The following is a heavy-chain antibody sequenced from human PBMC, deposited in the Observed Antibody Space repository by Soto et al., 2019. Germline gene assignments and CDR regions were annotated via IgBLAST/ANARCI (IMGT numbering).Heavy chain of an antibody. Sequence: GGSLRLSCAASGFTVSSNYMSWVRQAPGKGLEWVSVIYSGGSTYYADSVKGRFTISRDNSKNTLYLQMNSLRAEDTAVYYCARYYVDTAHPYYYYGMDVWGQGTTVTVSS. CDR2: IYSGGST. V-gene: IGHV3-53*01. CDR3: ARYYVDTAHPYYYYGMDV. CDR1: GFTVSSNY. D-gene: IGHD5-18*01. J-gene: IGHJ6*02.